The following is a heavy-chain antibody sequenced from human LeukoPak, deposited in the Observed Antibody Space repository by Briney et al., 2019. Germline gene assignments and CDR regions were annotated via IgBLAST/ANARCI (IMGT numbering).Heavy chain of an antibody. J-gene: IGHJ4*02. CDR1: GGSISSYY. Sequence: SETLSLTCTVSGGSISSYYWSWIRQPPGKGLEWIGYIYYNGNINYNPSLKSRVTISVDTSKNRFSLKLSSVTAADTAVYYCARGYGDYANWGQGTLVTVSS. V-gene: IGHV4-59*01. CDR2: IYYNGNI. CDR3: ARGYGDYAN. D-gene: IGHD4-17*01.